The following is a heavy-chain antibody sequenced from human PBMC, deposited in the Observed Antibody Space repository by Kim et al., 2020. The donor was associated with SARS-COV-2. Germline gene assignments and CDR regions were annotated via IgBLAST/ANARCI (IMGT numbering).Heavy chain of an antibody. J-gene: IGHJ2*01. CDR1: GFTFSSYA. Sequence: GGSLRLSCAASGFTFSSYAMSWVRQAPGKGLEWVSAISGSGGSTYYADSVKGRFTISRDNSKNTLYLQMNSLRAEDTAVYYCAKDTVVAGKKGAYWYFDLWGRGTLVTVSS. D-gene: IGHD6-19*01. CDR3: AKDTVVAGKKGAYWYFDL. CDR2: ISGSGGST. V-gene: IGHV3-23*01.